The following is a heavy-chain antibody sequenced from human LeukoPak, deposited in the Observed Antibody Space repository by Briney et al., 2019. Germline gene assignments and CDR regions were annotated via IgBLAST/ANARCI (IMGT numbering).Heavy chain of an antibody. J-gene: IGHJ4*02. CDR2: ISSSSSYI. CDR1: GFTVSNNY. V-gene: IGHV3-21*01. D-gene: IGHD2-21*02. Sequence: GGSLRLSCAASGFTVSNNYMSWVRQAPGKGLEWVSSISSSSSYIYYADSVKGRFTISRDNAKNSLYLQMNSLRAEDTAVYYCARDSPLAYCGGDCYADFDYWGQGTLVTVSS. CDR3: ARDSPLAYCGGDCYADFDY.